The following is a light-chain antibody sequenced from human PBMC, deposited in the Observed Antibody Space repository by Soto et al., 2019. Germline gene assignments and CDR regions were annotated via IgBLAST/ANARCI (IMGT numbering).Light chain of an antibody. V-gene: IGLV1-40*01. CDR3: CSYAGTYTFV. CDR2: GNN. CDR1: SSNIGANYD. J-gene: IGLJ2*01. Sequence: QAVVTQPPSVSGAPGQRVTISCTGSSSNIGANYDVHWYQHFPGTAPKLLIHGNNNRPSGVPDRFSGSKSGTSASLTITGLQAEDEADYYCCSYAGTYTFVFGGGTKLTVL.